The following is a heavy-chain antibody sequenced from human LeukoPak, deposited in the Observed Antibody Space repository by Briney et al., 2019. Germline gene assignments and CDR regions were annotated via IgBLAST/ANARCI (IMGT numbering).Heavy chain of an antibody. CDR1: GGSISSYY. Sequence: SETLSLTCTVSGGSISSYYWSWIRQPPGKGLEWNGYIYYTGSTNYNPSLKSRVTISVDTSKNQFSLKLSSVTAADTAVYYCARAFSSGWYPYSIGGLWFDYWGQGTLVTVSS. CDR3: ARAFSSGWYPYSIGGLWFDY. J-gene: IGHJ4*02. D-gene: IGHD6-19*01. V-gene: IGHV4-59*01. CDR2: IYYTGST.